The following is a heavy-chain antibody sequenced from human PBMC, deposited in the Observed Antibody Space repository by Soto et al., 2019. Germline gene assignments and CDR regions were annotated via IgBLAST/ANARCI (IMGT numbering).Heavy chain of an antibody. D-gene: IGHD2-2*01. J-gene: IGHJ6*02. Sequence: ASVKVSCKASGYTFTSYYMHWVRQAPGQGLEWMGIINPSGGSTSYAQKFQGRVTMTRDTSTSTVYMELSSLRSEDTAVYYCAREGGYCSSTSCPRFQYYYYGMDVWGQGTTVTVSS. CDR3: AREGGYCSSTSCPRFQYYYYGMDV. CDR1: GYTFTSYY. CDR2: INPSGGST. V-gene: IGHV1-46*03.